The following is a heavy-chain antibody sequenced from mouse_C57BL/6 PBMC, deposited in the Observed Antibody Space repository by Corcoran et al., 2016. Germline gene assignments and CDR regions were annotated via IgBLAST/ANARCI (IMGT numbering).Heavy chain of an antibody. CDR3: ASQGPFAY. Sequence: QVQLQQSGAELARPGASVKLSCKASGYTFTSYGISWVKQRTGQGLEWIGEIYPRSGNTYYNEKFKGKATLTADKSSSTAYMELRSLTSEDSAVYFCASQGPFAYWGQGTLVTVSA. V-gene: IGHV1-81*01. CDR1: GYTFTSYG. CDR2: IYPRSGNT. J-gene: IGHJ3*01.